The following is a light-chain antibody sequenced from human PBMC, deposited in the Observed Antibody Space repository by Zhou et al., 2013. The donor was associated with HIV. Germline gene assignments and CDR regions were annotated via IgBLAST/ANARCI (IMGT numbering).Light chain of an antibody. CDR2: KVS. Sequence: DVVMIQYPPSLPVTLGQPASISCRSSQSLLYSDGNTYLNWFHQRPGQSPRRLIYKVSQRDSGVPDRFSGSGSGTDFTLKISRVEAEDVGVYYCLQGTLWPYSFGQGTKLEI. J-gene: IGKJ2*03. CDR1: QSLLYSDGNTY. CDR3: LQGTLWPYS. V-gene: IGKV2-30*01.